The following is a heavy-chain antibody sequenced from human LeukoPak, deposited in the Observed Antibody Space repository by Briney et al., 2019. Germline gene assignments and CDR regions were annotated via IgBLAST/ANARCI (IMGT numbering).Heavy chain of an antibody. CDR3: ARVYRSSSGYCFDF. D-gene: IGHD6-6*01. CDR2: IKQDGSEK. Sequence: GGSLRLSCAVSGFTFSSYWMSWVRQAPGKGLGWVANIKQDGSEKYYVDSVKGRFTVSRDNAKNSLYLQMNSLRAEDTAVYYCARVYRSSSGYCFDFWGQGTLVTVSS. CDR1: GFTFSSYW. J-gene: IGHJ4*02. V-gene: IGHV3-7*01.